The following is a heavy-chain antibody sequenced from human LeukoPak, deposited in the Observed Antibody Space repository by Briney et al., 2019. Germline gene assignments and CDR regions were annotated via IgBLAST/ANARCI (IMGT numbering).Heavy chain of an antibody. CDR2: IIPIFGTA. Sequence: SVKVSCKASGGTFSSYAISWVRQAPGQGLEWMGGIIPIFGTANYAQKFQGRVTITTDESTSTAYMELSSLRSEDTTIYYCARDFGSGVFDPWGQGTLVTVSS. CDR1: GGTFSSYA. V-gene: IGHV1-69*05. J-gene: IGHJ5*02. CDR3: ARDFGSGVFDP. D-gene: IGHD3-10*01.